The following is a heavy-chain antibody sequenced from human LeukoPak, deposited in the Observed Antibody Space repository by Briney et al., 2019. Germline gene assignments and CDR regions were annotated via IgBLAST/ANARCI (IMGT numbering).Heavy chain of an antibody. D-gene: IGHD6-19*01. CDR2: INHSGST. Sequence: SETLSLTCAVYGGSFGGYYWSWIRQPPGKGLEWIGEINHSGSTNYNPSLKSRVTISVDTSKNQFSLKLSSVTAADTAVYYCARGRHSSGWYYYWGQGTLVTVSS. CDR3: ARGRHSSGWYYY. V-gene: IGHV4-34*01. J-gene: IGHJ4*02. CDR1: GGSFGGYY.